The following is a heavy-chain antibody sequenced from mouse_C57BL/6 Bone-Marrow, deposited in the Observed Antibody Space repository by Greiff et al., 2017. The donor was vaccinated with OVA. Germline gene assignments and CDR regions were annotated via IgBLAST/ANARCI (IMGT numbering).Heavy chain of an antibody. CDR3: ARKGGSNYGYFDY. CDR1: GYAFSSSW. D-gene: IGHD2-5*01. Sequence: VQLQESGPELVKPGASVKISCKASGYAFSSSWMNWVKQRPGKGLEWIGRIYPGGGDTNYNEKFKGKATLTADKSSSTAYLQLSILTSEDSAVYFCARKGGSNYGYFDYWGQGTTLTVSS. CDR2: IYPGGGDT. J-gene: IGHJ2*01. V-gene: IGHV1-82*01.